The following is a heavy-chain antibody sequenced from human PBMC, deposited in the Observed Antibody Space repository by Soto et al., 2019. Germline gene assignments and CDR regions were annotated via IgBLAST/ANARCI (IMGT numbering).Heavy chain of an antibody. Sequence: QVQLVQSGAEVKKPGASVKVSCKASGYTFTSYGISWVRQAPGQGLEWMGWISAYNGNTNYAQKLQGRVTMTTDTPTSTAYMELRSLRSDDTAVYYCARSLGVRLGELSPLEVDYWGQGTLVTVSS. CDR2: ISAYNGNT. CDR1: GYTFTSYG. V-gene: IGHV1-18*04. D-gene: IGHD3-16*02. J-gene: IGHJ4*02. CDR3: ARSLGVRLGELSPLEVDY.